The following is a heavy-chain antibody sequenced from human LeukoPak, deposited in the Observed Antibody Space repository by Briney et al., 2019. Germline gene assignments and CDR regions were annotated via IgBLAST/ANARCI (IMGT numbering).Heavy chain of an antibody. CDR1: GYTFTTYD. J-gene: IGHJ6*03. D-gene: IGHD7-27*01. Sequence: GASVKVSCKASGYTFTTYDINWVRQATGQGLEWMGWMDPNSGNTGYAQKFQGRVTMTRNTSISTAYMELSSLRSEDTAVYYCARATGDLYYYYYYYMDVWGKGTTVTVSS. V-gene: IGHV1-8*02. CDR2: MDPNSGNT. CDR3: ARATGDLYYYYYYYMDV.